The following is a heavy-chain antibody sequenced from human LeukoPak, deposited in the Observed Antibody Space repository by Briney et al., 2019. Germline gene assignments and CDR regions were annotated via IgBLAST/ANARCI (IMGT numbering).Heavy chain of an antibody. J-gene: IGHJ4*02. V-gene: IGHV1-46*01. D-gene: IGHD3-10*01. CDR1: GYTFTSYY. Sequence: ASVKVSCKASGYTFTSYYMHWVRQAPGQGLEWMGIINPSGGSTSYAQKFQGRVTMTRDTSISTAYMELSRLRSDDTAVYYCARDSGERGSGSYLIAYWGQGTLVAVSS. CDR2: INPSGGST. CDR3: ARDSGERGSGSYLIAY.